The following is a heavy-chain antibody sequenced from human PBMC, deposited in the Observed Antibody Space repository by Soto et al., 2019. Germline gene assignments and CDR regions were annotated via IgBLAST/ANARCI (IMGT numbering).Heavy chain of an antibody. CDR1: GFSFSNYG. CDR2: IWFDGSNE. CDR3: ARVPSSSYHYFDY. V-gene: IGHV3-33*01. Sequence: GGSLRLSCAASGFSFSNYGMHWVRQAPGKGLEWVALIWFDGSNEYYADSVKDRFTISRDNSKNTLYLQMSSLSAEDTGVYYCARVPSSSYHYFDYWGQGT. D-gene: IGHD6-13*01. J-gene: IGHJ4*02.